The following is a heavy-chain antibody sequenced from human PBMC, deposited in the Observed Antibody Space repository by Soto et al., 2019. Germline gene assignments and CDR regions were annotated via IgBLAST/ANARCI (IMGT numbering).Heavy chain of an antibody. Sequence: QVQLVQSGAEVKKPGASVSVSCKASGYTFTGDYLHWVRQAPGQGLEWMAWINPKSGYTKSAQKFQARVTLTSDTSISTPYMELRSLRSEDTAVYFCARYTGSNSLFDSWGQGTLVTVSS. V-gene: IGHV1-2*02. CDR2: INPKSGYT. J-gene: IGHJ4*02. CDR3: ARYTGSNSLFDS. D-gene: IGHD1-26*01. CDR1: GYTFTGDY.